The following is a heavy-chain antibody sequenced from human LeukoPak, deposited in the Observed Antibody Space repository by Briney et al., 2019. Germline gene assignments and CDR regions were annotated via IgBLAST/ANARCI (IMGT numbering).Heavy chain of an antibody. D-gene: IGHD3-10*01. CDR2: ISAYNGNT. J-gene: IGHJ3*02. CDR3: ARDKGSGSYYHDAFDI. CDR1: GGTFSSYA. V-gene: IGHV1-18*01. Sequence: ASVKVSCKASGGTFSSYAISWVRQAPGQGLEWMGWISAYNGNTNYAQKLQGRVTMTTDTSTSTAYMELRSLRSDDTTVYYCARDKGSGSYYHDAFDIWGQGTMVTVSS.